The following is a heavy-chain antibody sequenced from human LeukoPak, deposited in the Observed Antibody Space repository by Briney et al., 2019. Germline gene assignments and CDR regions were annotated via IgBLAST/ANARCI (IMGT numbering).Heavy chain of an antibody. V-gene: IGHV3-73*01. CDR2: IRSKANSYAT. D-gene: IGHD2-2*01. CDR1: GFTFSGSA. CDR3: VTIASRRDDEEYRGQYNWFDH. Sequence: PGGSLRLSCAASGFTFSGSAMHWVRQASGKGLEWVGRIRSKANSYATAYAASVKVRFTISRDDSKNTAYLQMNSLRVEDTAVYYCVTIASRRDDEEYRGQYNWFDHWGQGTLVTVSS. J-gene: IGHJ5*02.